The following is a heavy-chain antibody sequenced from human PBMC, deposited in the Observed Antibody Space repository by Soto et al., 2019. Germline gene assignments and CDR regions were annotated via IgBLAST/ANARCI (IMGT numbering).Heavy chain of an antibody. CDR3: GRHLIAAAGNNWFDP. CDR2: IKQDGSEK. V-gene: IGHV3-7*01. Sequence: GGSLRLSCAASGFTFSSYWMSWVRQAPGKGLEWVANIKQDGSEKYYVDSVKGRFTISRDNAKNSLYLQMNSLRAEDTAVYYCGRHLIAAAGNNWFDPWGQGTLVTVSS. CDR1: GFTFSSYW. J-gene: IGHJ5*02. D-gene: IGHD6-13*01.